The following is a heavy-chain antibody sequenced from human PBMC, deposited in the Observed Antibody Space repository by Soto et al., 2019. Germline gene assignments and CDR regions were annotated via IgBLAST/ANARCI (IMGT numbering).Heavy chain of an antibody. CDR1: GYTFTSYA. CDR3: ARSIVVVTALAY. CDR2: INAGNGNT. J-gene: IGHJ4*02. Sequence: QVQLVQSGAEEKKPGASVKVSCKASGYTFTSYAMHWVRQAPGQRLEWMGWINAGNGNTKYSQKFQGRVTITRDTSASTAYMELSSLRSEDTAVYYGARSIVVVTALAYWGQGTLVTVSS. D-gene: IGHD2-21*02. V-gene: IGHV1-3*05.